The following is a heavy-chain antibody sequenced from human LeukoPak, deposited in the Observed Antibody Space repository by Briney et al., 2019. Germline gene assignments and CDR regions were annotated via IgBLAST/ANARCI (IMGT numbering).Heavy chain of an antibody. CDR1: GFTFRNHG. CDR3: AKDSTTSGSYYGMDV. V-gene: IGHV3-23*01. D-gene: IGHD3-3*01. Sequence: PGGSLRLSCAASGFTFRNHGMSWVRQAPGKGLEWVSSVTTSGYNTYYADSVKGRFTISRDNTKSTLFLQMNSLRAEDTAVYYCAKDSTTSGSYYGMDVWGQGTTVTVSS. J-gene: IGHJ6*02. CDR2: VTTSGYNT.